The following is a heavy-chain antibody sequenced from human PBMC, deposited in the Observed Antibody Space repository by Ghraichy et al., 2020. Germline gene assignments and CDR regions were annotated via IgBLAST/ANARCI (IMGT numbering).Heavy chain of an antibody. D-gene: IGHD3-10*01. J-gene: IGHJ5*02. CDR2: FDPEDGET. V-gene: IGHV1-24*01. CDR1: GYTLTELS. CDR3: ATRAGELRRWFDP. Sequence: ASVKVSCKVSGYTLTELSMHWVRQAPGTGLEWMGVFDPEDGETIYAQKFQGRVTMTEDTSTDTAYMELSSLRSEDTSVYYCATRAGELRRWFDPWGQGTLVTVSS.